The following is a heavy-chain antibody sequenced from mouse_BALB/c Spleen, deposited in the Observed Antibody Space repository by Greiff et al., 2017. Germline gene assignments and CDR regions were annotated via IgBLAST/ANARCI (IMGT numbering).Heavy chain of an antibody. J-gene: IGHJ1*01. CDR1: GFTFSSYA. V-gene: IGHV5-9-4*01. D-gene: IGHD1-1*01. Sequence: EVNVVESGGGLVKPGGSLKLSCAASGFTFSSYAMSWVRQSPEKRLEWVAEISSGGSYTYYPDTVTGRFTISRDNAKNTLYLELSSLRSEDTAMYYCARDYYGSSPWYFDVWGAGTTVTVSS. CDR3: ARDYYGSSPWYFDV. CDR2: ISSGGSYT.